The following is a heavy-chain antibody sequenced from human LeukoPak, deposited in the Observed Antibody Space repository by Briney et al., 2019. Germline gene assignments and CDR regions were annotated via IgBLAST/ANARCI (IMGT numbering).Heavy chain of an antibody. V-gene: IGHV1-2*02. Sequence: ASVKVSCKASGYTFTGYYMHWVRQAPGQGLEWMGWINPNSGGTNYAQKFQVRVTMTRDTSISTAYMELSRLRSDDTAVYYCARVGYSYGYFDYWGQGTLVTVSS. D-gene: IGHD5-18*01. J-gene: IGHJ4*02. CDR2: INPNSGGT. CDR3: ARVGYSYGYFDY. CDR1: GYTFTGYY.